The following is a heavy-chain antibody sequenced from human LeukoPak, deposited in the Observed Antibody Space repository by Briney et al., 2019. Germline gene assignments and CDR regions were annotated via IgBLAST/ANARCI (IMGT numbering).Heavy chain of an antibody. CDR3: AKDPRWLQFTYFDY. V-gene: IGHV3-30*02. Sequence: GGSLRLSCAASGFTFSNYGMHWVRQAPGKGLEWVAFIRYDGSHKYYADSVKGRFTISRDNSKNTLYLQMNSLRAEDTAVYYCAKDPRWLQFTYFDYWGQGALVTVSS. J-gene: IGHJ4*02. CDR1: GFTFSNYG. D-gene: IGHD5-24*01. CDR2: IRYDGSHK.